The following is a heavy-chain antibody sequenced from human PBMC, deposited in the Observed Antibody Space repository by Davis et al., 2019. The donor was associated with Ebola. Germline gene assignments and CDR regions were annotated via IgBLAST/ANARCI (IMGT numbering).Heavy chain of an antibody. V-gene: IGHV2-5*01. CDR3: ARIIYSSSWYGGFDY. CDR1: GFSLSTSGVG. CDR2: IYWNDDK. Sequence: SGPTLVKPTQTLTLTCTFSGFSLSTSGVGVGWIRQPPGKALEWLALIYWNDDKRYSPSLKSRLTISKDTSKNQVVLTMTNMVPVDTATYYCARIIYSSSWYGGFDYWGQGTLVTVSS. J-gene: IGHJ4*02. D-gene: IGHD6-13*01.